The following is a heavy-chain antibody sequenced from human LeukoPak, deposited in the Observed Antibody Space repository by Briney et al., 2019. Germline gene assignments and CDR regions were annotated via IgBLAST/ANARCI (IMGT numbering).Heavy chain of an antibody. CDR3: ARLGEREQLYYYYGMDV. V-gene: IGHV4-38-2*02. Sequence: SETLSLTCTVSGYSISIGYYWGWIRQPPGKGLEWIENIYHSGSTYYNPSLKSRVSISVDTSKNQFSLKLNSVTAADTAVYYCARLGEREQLYYYYGMDVWGQGTTVTVSS. CDR2: IYHSGST. CDR1: GYSISIGYY. D-gene: IGHD1-26*01. J-gene: IGHJ6*02.